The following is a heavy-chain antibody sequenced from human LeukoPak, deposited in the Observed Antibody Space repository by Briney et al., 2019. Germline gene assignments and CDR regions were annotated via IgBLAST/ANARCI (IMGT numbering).Heavy chain of an antibody. CDR2: IYTSGST. J-gene: IGHJ6*03. V-gene: IGHV4-4*07. D-gene: IGHD6-19*01. CDR3: AREFGSGWYANYYMDV. Sequence: SETLSLTCTVSGGSIISYYWSWIRQPAGKGLEWIGRIYTSGSTNYNPSLKSRVTISVDKSKNQFSLKLSSVTAADTAVYYCAREFGSGWYANYYMDVWGKGTTVTVSS. CDR1: GGSIISYY.